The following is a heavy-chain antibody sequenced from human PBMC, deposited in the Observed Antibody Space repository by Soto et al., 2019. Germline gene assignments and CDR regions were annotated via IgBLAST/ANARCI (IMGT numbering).Heavy chain of an antibody. Sequence: SETLSLTCTVSGGSISSYYWSWIRQPPGKGLEWIGYIYYSGSTNYNPSHKSRDTISVDTSKNQLSLKLSSVTAADTAVYYCARRYCSGGSRYLYFDYWGQGTLVTVSS. V-gene: IGHV4-59*08. J-gene: IGHJ4*02. CDR1: GGSISSYY. D-gene: IGHD2-15*01. CDR3: ARRYCSGGSRYLYFDY. CDR2: IYYSGST.